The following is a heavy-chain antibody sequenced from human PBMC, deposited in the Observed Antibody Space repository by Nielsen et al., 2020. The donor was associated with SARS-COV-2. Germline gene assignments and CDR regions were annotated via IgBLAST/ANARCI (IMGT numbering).Heavy chain of an antibody. Sequence: WIRQPPGKGLEWVSATVGSGGSTYYADSVKGRFTISRDNSKNTLYLQMNSLRAEDTAVYYCAKTSCSSTSCRDYYYYGMDVWGQGTTVTVSS. D-gene: IGHD2-2*01. CDR3: AKTSCSSTSCRDYYYYGMDV. J-gene: IGHJ6*02. V-gene: IGHV3-23*01. CDR2: TVGSGGST.